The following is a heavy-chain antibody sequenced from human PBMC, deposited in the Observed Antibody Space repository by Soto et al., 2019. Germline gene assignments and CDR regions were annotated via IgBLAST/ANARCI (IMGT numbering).Heavy chain of an antibody. CDR2: ISGSGGST. D-gene: IGHD3-22*01. CDR3: AKAMYYYDSSGRNSFDY. CDR1: GFTFSSYA. V-gene: IGHV3-23*01. Sequence: GGSLRLSCAASGFTFSSYAMSWVRQAPGKGLEWVSAISGSGGSTYYADSVKGRFTISRDNSKNTLYLQMNSLRAEDTAVYYCAKAMYYYDSSGRNSFDYWGQGTLVTVSS. J-gene: IGHJ4*02.